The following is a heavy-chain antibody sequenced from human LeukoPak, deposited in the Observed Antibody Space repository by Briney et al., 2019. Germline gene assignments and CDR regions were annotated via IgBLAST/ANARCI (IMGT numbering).Heavy chain of an antibody. CDR2: ISISGTTI. V-gene: IGHV3-48*03. CDR1: GFTFSDYE. J-gene: IGHJ4*02. CDR3: ARDYGGSSPFDY. Sequence: PGGSLRLSCAASGFTFSDYEMNWVRQAPGKGLEWLSHISISGTTIHYADSVKGRFTISRDNAKNSVYLQMTSLRAEDTAVYYCARDYGGSSPFDYWGQGTLVTVSS. D-gene: IGHD4-23*01.